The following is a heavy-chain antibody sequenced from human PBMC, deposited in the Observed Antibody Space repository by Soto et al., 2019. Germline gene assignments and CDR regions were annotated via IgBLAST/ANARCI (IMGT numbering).Heavy chain of an antibody. J-gene: IGHJ4*02. CDR1: GFTFSSYA. CDR2: ISGSGGST. D-gene: IGHD6-19*01. CDR3: AKDKKGYSSPDFDY. Sequence: EVQLLESGGGLVQPGGSLRLSCAASGFTFSSYAMSWVRQAPGKGLEWVSAISGSGGSTYYADSEKGRFTISRDNSKNTLYLQMESLRAEDTAVYYCAKDKKGYSSPDFDYWGQGTLVTVSS. V-gene: IGHV3-23*01.